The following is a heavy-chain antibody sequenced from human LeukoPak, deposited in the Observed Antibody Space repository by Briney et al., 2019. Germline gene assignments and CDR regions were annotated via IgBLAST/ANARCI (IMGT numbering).Heavy chain of an antibody. Sequence: PGGSLRLSCAASGFTFSSYEMNWVRQAPGKGLEWVSYISSSGSTIYYADSVKGRFTISRDNAKNSLYLQMNSLRAEDTALYYCARRVRAGSYYSAFDIWGQGTMVTVSS. D-gene: IGHD1-26*01. V-gene: IGHV3-48*03. CDR2: ISSSGSTI. J-gene: IGHJ3*02. CDR1: GFTFSSYE. CDR3: ARRVRAGSYYSAFDI.